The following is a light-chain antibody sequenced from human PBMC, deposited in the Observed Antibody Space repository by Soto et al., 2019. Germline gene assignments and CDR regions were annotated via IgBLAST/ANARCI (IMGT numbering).Light chain of an antibody. V-gene: IGLV2-14*01. CDR2: EVS. Sequence: QSALTQPASVSGSPGQSITISCTGTSSDVGGYNYVSWYQQHPGKAPKLMIYEVSNRPSGVSNRFSGSKSRNTASLTISGRQAEEEDDYYCSSYTGSSTPFVFGTGTKLTVL. CDR3: SSYTGSSTPFV. CDR1: SSDVGGYNY. J-gene: IGLJ1*01.